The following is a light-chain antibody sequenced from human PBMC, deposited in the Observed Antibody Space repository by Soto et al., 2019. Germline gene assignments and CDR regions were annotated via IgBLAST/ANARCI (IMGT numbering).Light chain of an antibody. CDR1: SGHNSYA. CDR2: VNSDGSH. Sequence: QSVLTQSPSASASLGASVKLTCPLSSGHNSYAIAWHQQQPEKGPRYLMKVNSDGSHSKGDGIPDRFSGSSSGAERYLTISSLQSEDEADYYCQTWSTDIRVFGGGTKLTVL. V-gene: IGLV4-69*01. J-gene: IGLJ3*02. CDR3: QTWSTDIRV.